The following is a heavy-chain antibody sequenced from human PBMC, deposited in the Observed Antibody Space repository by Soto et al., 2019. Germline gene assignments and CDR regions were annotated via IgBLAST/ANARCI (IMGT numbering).Heavy chain of an antibody. Sequence: ASVKVSCKASGYTFTSYYMHWVRQAPGQGLEWMGIINPSGGSTSYAQKFQGRVTMTRDTSTSTVYMELSSLRSEDTAVYYCARDLMGCSGGSCYSGAFDIWGQGTMVTVS. J-gene: IGHJ3*02. CDR2: INPSGGST. D-gene: IGHD2-15*01. CDR3: ARDLMGCSGGSCYSGAFDI. V-gene: IGHV1-46*03. CDR1: GYTFTSYY.